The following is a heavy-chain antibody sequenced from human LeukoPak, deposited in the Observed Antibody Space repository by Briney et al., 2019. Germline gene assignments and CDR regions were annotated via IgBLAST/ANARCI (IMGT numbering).Heavy chain of an antibody. D-gene: IGHD3-10*01. V-gene: IGHV1-3*01. Sequence: ASVKVSCKASGYTFTSYAMHWVRQAPGQRLEWMGWINAGNGNTKYSQKFQGRVTITGDTSASTAYMELSSLRSEDTAVYYCARVPFHGGFDYWGQGTLVTVSS. CDR1: GYTFTSYA. CDR2: INAGNGNT. CDR3: ARVPFHGGFDY. J-gene: IGHJ4*02.